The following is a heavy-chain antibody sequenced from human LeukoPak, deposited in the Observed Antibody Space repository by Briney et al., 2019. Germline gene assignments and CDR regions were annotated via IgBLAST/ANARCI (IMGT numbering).Heavy chain of an antibody. Sequence: SETLSLTCTVSGGSISSYYWSWIRQPPGKGLEWIGYIYTSGSTNYNPSLKSRVTISVDTSKNQFSLKLSSVTAADTAVYYCARGTAAAGTFFEYYYYYYMDVWGKGTTVTVSS. V-gene: IGHV4-4*09. D-gene: IGHD6-13*01. CDR3: ARGTAAAGTFFEYYYYYYMDV. CDR2: IYTSGST. CDR1: GGSISSYY. J-gene: IGHJ6*03.